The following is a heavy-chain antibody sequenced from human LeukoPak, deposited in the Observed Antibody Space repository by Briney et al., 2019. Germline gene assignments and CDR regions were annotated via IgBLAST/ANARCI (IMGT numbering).Heavy chain of an antibody. J-gene: IGHJ4*02. Sequence: GGSLRLSCAASGFTFSNYSMNWVRQAPGKGLEWVSFISTSSSYIYYADSVKGRFTISRDNAKNSLDLQMNSLRVEDTAVYYCARLDASRRDGYNSNYFDFWGQGTLVTVSS. D-gene: IGHD5-24*01. CDR3: ARLDASRRDGYNSNYFDF. CDR1: GFTFSNYS. V-gene: IGHV3-21*01. CDR2: ISTSSSYI.